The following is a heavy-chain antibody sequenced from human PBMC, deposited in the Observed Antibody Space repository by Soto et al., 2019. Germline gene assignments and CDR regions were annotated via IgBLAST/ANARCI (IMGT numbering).Heavy chain of an antibody. J-gene: IGHJ5*02. Sequence: QVQLVEFGGGVVQPGRSLRLSFAASGFTFSSYGMHWVRQAPGKGLEWVAVISYDGSNKYYADSVKGRFTISRDNSKNTLYLQMNGLRAEDTAVYYCAKEGSGYKNWFDPWGQGTLVTVSS. CDR1: GFTFSSYG. CDR3: AKEGSGYKNWFDP. V-gene: IGHV3-30*18. CDR2: ISYDGSNK. D-gene: IGHD3-3*01.